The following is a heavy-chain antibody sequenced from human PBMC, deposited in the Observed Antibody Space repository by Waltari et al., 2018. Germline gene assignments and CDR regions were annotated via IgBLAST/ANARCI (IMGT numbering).Heavy chain of an antibody. CDR2: IKQDGSEK. CDR3: ARDRSFGPLAATNWFDP. V-gene: IGHV3-7*01. J-gene: IGHJ5*02. Sequence: EVQLVESGGGLVQPGGSLRLSCAASGFTFSSYWMSWVRQAPGKGLEWVANIKQDGSEKYYVDSVKGRFTISRDNAKNSLYLQMNSLRAEDTAVYYCARDRSFGPLAATNWFDPWGQGTLVTVSS. CDR1: GFTFSSYW. D-gene: IGHD3-16*01.